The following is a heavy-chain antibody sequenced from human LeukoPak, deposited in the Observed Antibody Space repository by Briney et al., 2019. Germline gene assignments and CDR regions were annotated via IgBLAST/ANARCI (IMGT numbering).Heavy chain of an antibody. Sequence: ASVKVSCKASGYTFTGYYMHWVRQAPGQGLEWMGWINPNSGGTNYAQKFQGRVTMTRDTSISTAYMELSRLRSDDTAVYYCARAPYYGSGDYYYYMDVWGKGTTVTVSS. CDR3: ARAPYYGSGDYYYYMDV. D-gene: IGHD3-10*01. CDR1: GYTFTGYY. CDR2: INPNSGGT. J-gene: IGHJ6*03. V-gene: IGHV1-2*02.